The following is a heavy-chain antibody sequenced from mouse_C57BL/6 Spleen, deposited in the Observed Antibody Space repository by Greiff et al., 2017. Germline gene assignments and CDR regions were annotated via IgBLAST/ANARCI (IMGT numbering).Heavy chain of an antibody. CDR1: GYTFPGYW. J-gene: IGHJ4*01. V-gene: IGHV1-9*01. D-gene: IGHD2-14*01. CDR2: ILPGSGST. Sequence: QVQLKQSGAVLMKPGASVKLSCKATGYTFPGYWIEWVKQRPGHGLEWIGEILPGSGSTNYNEKFNDKSTFTADTSSNTAYMQLSSLTTEDSAIYYCARGGVPYAMDYWGQGTSVTVSS. CDR3: ARGGVPYAMDY.